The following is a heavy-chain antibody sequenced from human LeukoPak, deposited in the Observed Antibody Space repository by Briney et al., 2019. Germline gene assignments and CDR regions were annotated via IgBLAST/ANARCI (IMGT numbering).Heavy chain of an antibody. CDR3: ARDIPKSYYYDSSGSGFDP. Sequence: KPSQTLSLTCTVSGGSISSGGYYWSWIRQHPGKGLEWIGDIYYSGNTYYNPSLKSRVTISVDTSKNQFSLKLSSVTAADTAVYYCARDIPKSYYYDSSGSGFDPWGQGTLVTVSS. J-gene: IGHJ5*02. V-gene: IGHV4-31*03. D-gene: IGHD3-22*01. CDR2: IYYSGNT. CDR1: GGSISSGGYY.